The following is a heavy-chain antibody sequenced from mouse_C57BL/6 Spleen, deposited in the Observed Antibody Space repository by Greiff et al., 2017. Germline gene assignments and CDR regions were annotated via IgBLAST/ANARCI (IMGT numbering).Heavy chain of an antibody. CDR3: ARSDDYDRDYFDY. J-gene: IGHJ2*01. CDR2: INPSNGGT. V-gene: IGHV1-53*01. Sequence: VQLQQPATELVKPGASVKLSCKASGYTFTSYWMHWVKQRPGQGLEWIGNINPSNGGTNYNEKFKSKATLTVDKSSSTAYMQLSSLTSEDSAVYYCARSDDYDRDYFDYWGQGTTLTVSS. D-gene: IGHD2-4*01. CDR1: GYTFTSYW.